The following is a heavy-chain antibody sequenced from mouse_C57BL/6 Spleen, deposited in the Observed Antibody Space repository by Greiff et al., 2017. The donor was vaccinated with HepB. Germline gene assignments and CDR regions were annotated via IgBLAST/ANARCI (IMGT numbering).Heavy chain of an antibody. Sequence: VQLQQPGAELVKPGASVKMSCKASGYTFTSYWITWVKQRPGQGLEWIGDIYPGSGSTNYNEKFKSKATLTVDTSSSTAYMQLRSLTSEDSAVYYCARVIHYYGRSYGYWGKGTTLPVSS. J-gene: IGHJ2*01. V-gene: IGHV1-55*01. D-gene: IGHD1-1*01. CDR2: IYPGSGST. CDR1: GYTFTSYW. CDR3: ARVIHYYGRSYGY.